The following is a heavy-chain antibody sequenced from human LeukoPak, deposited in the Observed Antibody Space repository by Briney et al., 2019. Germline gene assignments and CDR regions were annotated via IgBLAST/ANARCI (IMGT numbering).Heavy chain of an antibody. CDR3: ARGYRYCGGDCYSW. CDR2: INPNSGGT. CDR1: GYTFTGSY. Sequence: ASVKVSCKASGYTFTGSYMHWVRQAPGQGLEWMGWINPNSGGTNYAQKFQGRVTMTRDTSISTAYMELSRLRSDDTAVYYCARGYRYCGGDCYSWWGQGTLVTVSS. D-gene: IGHD2-21*02. V-gene: IGHV1-2*02. J-gene: IGHJ4*02.